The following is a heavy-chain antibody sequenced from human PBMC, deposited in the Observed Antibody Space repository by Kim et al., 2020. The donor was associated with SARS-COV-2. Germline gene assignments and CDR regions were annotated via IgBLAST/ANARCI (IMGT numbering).Heavy chain of an antibody. D-gene: IGHD1-26*01. J-gene: IGHJ6*01. CDR1: GFTFSNAW. V-gene: IGHV3-15*01. CDR3: TTGDILGAKYDYYG. Sequence: GGSLRLSCAASGFTFSNAWMSWVRQAPGKGLEWVGRIKSKTDGGNTEYAAPGKGRFTSSRAETKNSLHLQRQRLKTKATAEYYCTTGDILGAKYDYYG. CDR2: IKSKTDGGNT.